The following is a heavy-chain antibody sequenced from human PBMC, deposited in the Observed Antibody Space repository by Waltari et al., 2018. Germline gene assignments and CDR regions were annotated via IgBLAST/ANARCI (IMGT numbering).Heavy chain of an antibody. CDR2: IYPGDSDT. CDR3: AIHPGEYCGGDCYSPNWFDP. D-gene: IGHD2-21*02. V-gene: IGHV5-51*03. CDR1: GYSFTSYW. Sequence: EVQLVQSGAEVKKPGESLKISCKGSGYSFTSYWIGWVRQLPGKGLGWMGIIYPGDSDTRYSPSFQGQVTISADKSISTAYLQWSSLKASDTAMYYCAIHPGEYCGGDCYSPNWFDPWGQGTLVTVSS. J-gene: IGHJ5*02.